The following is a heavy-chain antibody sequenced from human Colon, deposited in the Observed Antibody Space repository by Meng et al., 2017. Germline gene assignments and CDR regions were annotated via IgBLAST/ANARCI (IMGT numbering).Heavy chain of an antibody. CDR3: ARGYYDSSGYGYWYFDL. V-gene: IGHV4-30-4*01. J-gene: IGHJ2*01. CDR2: IYYSGST. D-gene: IGHD3-22*01. CDR1: GGSISSGDYY. Sequence: QGQLHESGPGLVKPSQTLSLTCTVSGGSISSGDYYWSWIRQPPGKGLEWIGYIYYSGSTYYNPSLKSRVTISVDTSKNQFSLKLSSVTASDTAVYYCARGYYDSSGYGYWYFDLWGRGTLVTVSS.